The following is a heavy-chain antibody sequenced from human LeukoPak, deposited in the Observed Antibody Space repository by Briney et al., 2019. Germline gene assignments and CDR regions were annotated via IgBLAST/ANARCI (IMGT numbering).Heavy chain of an antibody. CDR1: GGSISSYY. CDR3: ARAGYSYGYPNWFDP. D-gene: IGHD5-18*01. J-gene: IGHJ5*02. V-gene: IGHV4-59*01. CDR2: IYYSGST. Sequence: SETLSLTCTVSGGSISSYYWSWIRQPPGKGLEWIGYIYYSGSTNYNPSLKSRVTISVDTSKNQFSLKLSSVTAADTAVYYWARAGYSYGYPNWFDPWGQGTLVTVSS.